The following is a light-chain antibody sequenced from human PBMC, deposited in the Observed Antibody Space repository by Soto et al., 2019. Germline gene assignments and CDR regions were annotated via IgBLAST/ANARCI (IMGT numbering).Light chain of an antibody. CDR1: QSVDSW. J-gene: IGKJ1*01. CDR2: KTS. V-gene: IGKV1-5*03. Sequence: DIPMTQSPSTLSASVGDRVTITCRASQSVDSWLAWYQQKPGKAPKLLIYKTSSLESGVPSRFSGSGSGTEFTLTISSLQPDDFATYYCQKYNSPPWTFGQGTKVEIK. CDR3: QKYNSPPWT.